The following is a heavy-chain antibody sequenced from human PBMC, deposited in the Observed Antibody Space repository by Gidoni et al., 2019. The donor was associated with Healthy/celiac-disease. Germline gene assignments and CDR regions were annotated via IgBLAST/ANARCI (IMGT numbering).Heavy chain of an antibody. Sequence: QEQLVESGGGVVQPGRSLRLSCAASGFTFSSYAMHWVRQAPGKGLEWVAVISYDGSNKYYADSVKGRFTISRDNSKNTLYLQMNSLRAEDTAVYYCARGRVDFDYWGQGTLVTVSS. CDR1: GFTFSSYA. CDR3: ARGRVDFDY. CDR2: ISYDGSNK. V-gene: IGHV3-30-3*01. J-gene: IGHJ4*02.